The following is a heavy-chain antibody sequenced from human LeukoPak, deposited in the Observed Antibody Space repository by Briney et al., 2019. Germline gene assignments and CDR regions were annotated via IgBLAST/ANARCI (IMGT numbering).Heavy chain of an antibody. V-gene: IGHV3-23*01. CDR2: SGSGGGT. Sequence: GGSLRLSCAASGFTFSTYAMTWVRQAPGKGLEWVSTSGSGGGTYYADSVKGRFTISRDNSKNTLYLQLNNLGAEDTALYYCAKVVAPSTTRNLDYWGQGTLVIVSS. J-gene: IGHJ4*02. CDR1: GFTFSTYA. CDR3: AKVVAPSTTRNLDY. D-gene: IGHD2-2*01.